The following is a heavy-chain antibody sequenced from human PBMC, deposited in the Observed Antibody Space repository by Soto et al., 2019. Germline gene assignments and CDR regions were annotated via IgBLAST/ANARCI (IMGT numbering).Heavy chain of an antibody. CDR3: ATSFGSGYRAFDY. J-gene: IGHJ4*02. D-gene: IGHD3-10*01. CDR1: GDTFNFYT. V-gene: IGHV1-69*02. Sequence: QVQLVQSGAEVKKPGSSLRVSCKASGDTFNFYTINWVRQAPGLGLEWLGRIIPYLSVSNYAQKFQGRVTITADKSTNTAYMEVRSLRSEDTAMYYCATSFGSGYRAFDYWSPGALVTVSS. CDR2: IIPYLSVS.